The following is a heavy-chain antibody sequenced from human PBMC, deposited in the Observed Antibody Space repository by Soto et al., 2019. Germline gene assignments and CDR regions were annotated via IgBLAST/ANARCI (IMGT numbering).Heavy chain of an antibody. CDR1: GGSISSYY. CDR2: IYYSGST. D-gene: IGHD3-22*01. Sequence: SETLSLTCTVSGGSISSYYWSWIRQPPGKGLEWIGYIYYSGSTNYNPSLKSRVTTSVDTSKNQFSLKLSSVTAADTAVYYCARARQYYDCEFDPWGQGTLVTVSS. CDR3: ARARQYYDCEFDP. J-gene: IGHJ5*02. V-gene: IGHV4-59*01.